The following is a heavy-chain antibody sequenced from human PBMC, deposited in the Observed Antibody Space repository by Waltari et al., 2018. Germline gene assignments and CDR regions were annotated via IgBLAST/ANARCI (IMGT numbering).Heavy chain of an antibody. CDR1: GDSINNHH. CDR3: ARDLGGFNHFDWFLSI. Sequence: QVQLQESGPGLVKPSETLSLTCTVSGDSINNHHCAWIRQPPGKGLEWIGYAYYTGRTNYNPSLRSRLTISVDTSKNQFSLNLNSVTAADTAVYYCARDLGGFNHFDWFLSIWGPGTMVTVSS. V-gene: IGHV4-59*11. D-gene: IGHD3-9*01. CDR2: AYYTGRT. J-gene: IGHJ3*02.